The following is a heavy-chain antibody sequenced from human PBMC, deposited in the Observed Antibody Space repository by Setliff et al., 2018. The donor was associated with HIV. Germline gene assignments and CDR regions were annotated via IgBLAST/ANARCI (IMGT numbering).Heavy chain of an antibody. D-gene: IGHD6-19*01. CDR3: ARRGYSSGYFDY. J-gene: IGHJ4*02. V-gene: IGHV4-39*01. Sequence: SETLSLTCTVAGGSISSGSYYWGWTRQPPGKGLEWIGNIYYSGSSYYNPSLKSRVTISVDTSKNQFSLKLSSVTAADTAVYYCARRGYSSGYFDYWGQGMLVTV. CDR2: IYYSGSS. CDR1: GGSISSGSYY.